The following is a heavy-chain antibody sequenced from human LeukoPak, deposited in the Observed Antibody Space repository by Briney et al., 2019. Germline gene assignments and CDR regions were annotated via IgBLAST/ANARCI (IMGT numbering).Heavy chain of an antibody. V-gene: IGHV4-34*01. CDR2: INHSGST. J-gene: IGHJ4*02. CDR3: ASQLWLIGIGY. Sequence: SETLSLTCGVHGASLSDYYWSWIRQSPGKGLEWIGEINHSGSTNYNPSLKSRVTISVDTSKNQFSLKLSSVTAADTAVYYCASQLWLIGIGYWGQGTLVTASS. CDR1: GASLSDYY. D-gene: IGHD5-18*01.